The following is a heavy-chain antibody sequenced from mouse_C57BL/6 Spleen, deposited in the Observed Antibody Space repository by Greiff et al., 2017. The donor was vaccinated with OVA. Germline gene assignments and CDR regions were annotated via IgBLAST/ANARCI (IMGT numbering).Heavy chain of an antibody. CDR1: GYSFTDYN. CDR2: INPNYGTT. V-gene: IGHV1-39*01. J-gene: IGHJ4*01. D-gene: IGHD3-2*02. CDR3: ARRGTAQATYYAMDY. Sequence: EVQGVESGPELVKPGASVKISCKASGYSFTDYNLNWVKQSNGKSLEWIGVINPNYGTTSYNQKFKGKATLTVDQSSSTAYMQLNSLTSEDSAVYYCARRGTAQATYYAMDYWGQGTSVTVSS.